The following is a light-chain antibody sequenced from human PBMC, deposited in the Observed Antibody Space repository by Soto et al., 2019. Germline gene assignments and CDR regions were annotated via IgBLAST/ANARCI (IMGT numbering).Light chain of an antibody. V-gene: IGKV3-20*01. CDR1: QSVSSNY. Sequence: DIVLTQSPGTLSLSPGERATLSCRASQSVSSNYLAWYQQKPGQAPRLLIYGASTRATGVPDRFSGSGSGTSFTLTNSRLGAEDFAVYHCQQYGSLSWTFGQGTKVEIK. CDR3: QQYGSLSWT. J-gene: IGKJ1*01. CDR2: GAS.